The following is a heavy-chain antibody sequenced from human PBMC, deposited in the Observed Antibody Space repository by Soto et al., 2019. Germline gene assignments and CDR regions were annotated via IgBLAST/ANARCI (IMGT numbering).Heavy chain of an antibody. V-gene: IGHV3-23*01. CDR3: AKDLITIFEVVMGIDY. J-gene: IGHJ4*02. CDR1: GFTFSSYA. CDR2: ISGSGGST. Sequence: EVQLLESGGGLVQPGGSLRLSCAASGFTFSSYAMSWVRQAPGRGLEWVSAISGSGGSTYYADSVKGRFTISRDNSKNPLDLQMQSLGAEDTDVYYCAKDLITIFEVVMGIDYWGQGSLVTVCS. D-gene: IGHD3-3*01.